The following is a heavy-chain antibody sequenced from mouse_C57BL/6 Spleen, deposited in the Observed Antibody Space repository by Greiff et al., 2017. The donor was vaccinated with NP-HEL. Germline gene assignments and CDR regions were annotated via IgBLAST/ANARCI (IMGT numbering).Heavy chain of an antibody. CDR2: IDPSDSYT. CDR1: GYTFTSYW. V-gene: IGHV1-50*01. J-gene: IGHJ2*01. D-gene: IGHD2-3*01. CDR3: ARGGDGYFPFDY. Sequence: QVQLQQPGAELVKPGASVKLSCKASGYTFTSYWMQWVKQRPGQGLEWIGEIDPSDSYTNYNQKFKGKATLTVDTSSSTAYMQLSSLTSEDSAVYYCARGGDGYFPFDYWGQGTTLTVSS.